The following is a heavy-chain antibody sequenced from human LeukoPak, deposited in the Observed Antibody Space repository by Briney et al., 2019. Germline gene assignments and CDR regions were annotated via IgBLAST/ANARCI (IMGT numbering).Heavy chain of an antibody. V-gene: IGHV3-33*01. D-gene: IGHD4-23*01. CDR2: MWYDGSNK. CDR1: GFTFSSYG. J-gene: IGHJ3*02. Sequence: GGSLRLSCAASGFTFSSYGMHWVRQAPGKGLEWVAVMWYDGSNKYYADSVKGRFTISRDNSKNTLYLQMNSLRAEDTAVYYCARDVGGNSGSAFDIWGQGTMVTVSS. CDR3: ARDVGGNSGSAFDI.